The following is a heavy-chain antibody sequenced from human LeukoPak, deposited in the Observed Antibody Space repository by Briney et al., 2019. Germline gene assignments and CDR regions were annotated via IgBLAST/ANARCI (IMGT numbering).Heavy chain of an antibody. CDR1: GFTFSDYY. CDR3: AKGPHRGVLIPYYFDY. CDR2: ISSSGSTI. D-gene: IGHD2-8*01. J-gene: IGHJ4*02. V-gene: IGHV3-11*01. Sequence: GGSLRLSCAASGFTFSDYYMSWIRQAPGKGLEWVSYISSSGSTIYYADSVKGRFTISRDNAKNSLYLQMNSLRAEDMALYYCAKGPHRGVLIPYYFDYWGQGTLVTVSS.